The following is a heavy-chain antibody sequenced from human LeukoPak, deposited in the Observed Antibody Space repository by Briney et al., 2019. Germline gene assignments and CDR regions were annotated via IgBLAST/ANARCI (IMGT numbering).Heavy chain of an antibody. V-gene: IGHV3-48*03. Sequence: GGSLRLSCAASGFTFRSYEMNWVRQAPGKGLEWVSYISSRGGNIYYADSVKGRFTISRDNAENSLYLQMNSLRAEDTAVYYCARGLLAAAGIDYWGQGALVTVSS. J-gene: IGHJ4*02. CDR1: GFTFRSYE. CDR3: ARGLLAAAGIDY. CDR2: ISSRGGNI. D-gene: IGHD6-13*01.